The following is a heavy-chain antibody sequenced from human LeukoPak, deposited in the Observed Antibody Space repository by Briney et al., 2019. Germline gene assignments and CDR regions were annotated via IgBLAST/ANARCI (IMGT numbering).Heavy chain of an antibody. Sequence: PSETLSLTCAVSGGFITSSKWWTWVRQPPGKGLEWIGESYHSGSTNYNPSLKSRVTISVDKSKKQFSLKLSSVTAADTAVYYCARLSPDGFDIWGQGTMVTVFS. J-gene: IGHJ3*02. CDR1: GGFITSSKW. D-gene: IGHD2/OR15-2a*01. V-gene: IGHV4-4*02. CDR3: ARLSPDGFDI. CDR2: SYHSGST.